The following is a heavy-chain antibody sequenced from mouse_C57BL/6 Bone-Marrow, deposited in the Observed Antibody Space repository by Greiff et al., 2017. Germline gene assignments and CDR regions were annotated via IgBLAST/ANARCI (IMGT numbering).Heavy chain of an antibody. V-gene: IGHV1-55*01. D-gene: IGHD2-5*01. Sequence: QVQLQQPGAELVKPGASVKMSCKASGYTFTRYWITWVKQRPGQGLEWIGDIYPGSGSTNYNEKFKSKATLTVDTASSTAYMQLSSLTSEDSAVYYCARPYYSNYWYFDVWGTGTTVTVSS. J-gene: IGHJ1*03. CDR3: ARPYYSNYWYFDV. CDR1: GYTFTRYW. CDR2: IYPGSGST.